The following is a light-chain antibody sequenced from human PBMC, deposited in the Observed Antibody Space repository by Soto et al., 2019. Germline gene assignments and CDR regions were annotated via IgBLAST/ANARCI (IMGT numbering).Light chain of an antibody. CDR1: QSVSNNY. CDR3: QQYGSSWT. Sequence: EIPLTQAPGTLSLSPGERATLSCRASQSVSNNYLAWYQQKPGQAPRLLIYGASHRATGIPDRFSGSGSGTDFTLTINRLEPEDFAVYYCQQYGSSWTFGQGTRLQIK. J-gene: IGKJ5*01. V-gene: IGKV3-20*01. CDR2: GAS.